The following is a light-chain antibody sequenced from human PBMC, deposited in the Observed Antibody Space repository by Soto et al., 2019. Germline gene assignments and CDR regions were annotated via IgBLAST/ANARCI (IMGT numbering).Light chain of an antibody. CDR2: GAS. CDR3: QQYGSSLWT. CDR1: QSVSSSY. V-gene: IGKV3-20*01. J-gene: IGKJ1*01. Sequence: EIVLTQSPGTLSLSPGGRATLSCRASQSVSSSYLAWYQQKPGQAPRLLIYGASSRATGIPDRFSGSGSGTDFTLTICRLEPEDFAVYYCQQYGSSLWTFGQGTKVEIK.